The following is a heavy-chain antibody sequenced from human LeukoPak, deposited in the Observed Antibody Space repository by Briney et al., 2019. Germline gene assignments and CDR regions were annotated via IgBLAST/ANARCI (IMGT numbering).Heavy chain of an antibody. D-gene: IGHD4-17*01. V-gene: IGHV1-18*01. CDR1: GYTFTSYG. CDR2: ISAYNGNT. CDR3: ARGKVTTGSWFDP. J-gene: IGHJ5*02. Sequence: RASVKVSCTTSGYTFTSYGISWVRQAPGQGLEWMGWISAYNGNTNYAQKLQGRVTMTTDTSTSTAYMELRSLRSDDTAVYYCARGKVTTGSWFDPWGQGTLVTVSS.